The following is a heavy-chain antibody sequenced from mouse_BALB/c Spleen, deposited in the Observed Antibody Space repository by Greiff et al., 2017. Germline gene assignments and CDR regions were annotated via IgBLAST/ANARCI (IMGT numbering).Heavy chain of an antibody. V-gene: IGHV14-3*02. Sequence: EVKLVESGAELVKPGASVKLSCTASGFNIKDTYMHWVKQRPEQGLEWIGRIDPANGNTKYDPKFQGKATITADTSSNTAYLQLSSLTSEDTAVYYCARDRYDGRGAWFAYWGQGTLVTVSA. D-gene: IGHD2-14*01. CDR2: IDPANGNT. CDR1: GFNIKDTY. CDR3: ARDRYDGRGAWFAY. J-gene: IGHJ3*01.